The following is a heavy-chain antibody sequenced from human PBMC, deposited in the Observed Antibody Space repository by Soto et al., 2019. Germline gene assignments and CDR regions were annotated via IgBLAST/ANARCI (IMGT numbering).Heavy chain of an antibody. V-gene: IGHV3-30*03. CDR2: ISYDGSNK. CDR3: ARDCSGSYWGYYGMDV. CDR1: GFTFSSYG. J-gene: IGHJ6*02. Sequence: GGSLRLSCAASGFTFSSYGMHWVRQAPGKGLEWVAVISYDGSNKYYADSVKGRFTISRDNSKNSLYLQMNSLRAEDTAVYYCARDCSGSYWGYYGMDVWGQGTTVTVSS. D-gene: IGHD1-26*01.